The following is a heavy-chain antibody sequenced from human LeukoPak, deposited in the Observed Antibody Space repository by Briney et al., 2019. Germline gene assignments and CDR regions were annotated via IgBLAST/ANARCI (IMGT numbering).Heavy chain of an antibody. J-gene: IGHJ4*02. V-gene: IGHV1-18*01. Sequence: GASVKVSCKPSGYTYTGCGLTWVRQAPGQGLEWLGWVTGFNGKTNYARRVEDRLILTTDTSTSTGTLDLRGLRADDTAVYYCARVGNSGEFDFWGQGTLVTVSS. D-gene: IGHD3-10*01. CDR2: VTGFNGKT. CDR1: GYTYTGCG. CDR3: ARVGNSGEFDF.